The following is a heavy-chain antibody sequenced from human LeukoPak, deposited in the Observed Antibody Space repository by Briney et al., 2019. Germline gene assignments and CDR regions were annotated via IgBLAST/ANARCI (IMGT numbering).Heavy chain of an antibody. CDR1: GYSISNGYN. CDR2: ISHTGST. CDR3: ARTYVNFSNYFDP. Sequence: SETLSLTCTVSGYSISNGYNWGWVRQPPGKGLECIGSISHTGSTYYNPSLESRVTISLDTSNNQFSLELSSVTAADTAVYYCARTYVNFSNYFDPWGQGSLVTVSS. D-gene: IGHD3-16*01. V-gene: IGHV4-38-2*02. J-gene: IGHJ5*02.